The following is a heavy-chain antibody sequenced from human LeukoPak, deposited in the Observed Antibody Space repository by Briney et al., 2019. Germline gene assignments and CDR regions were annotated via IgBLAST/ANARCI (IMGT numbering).Heavy chain of an antibody. CDR2: INPNSGGT. Sequence: ASVKVSCKASGYTFTGYYMHWVRQAPGQGLEWMGWINPNSGGTNYAQKFQGRVTMTRDTSISTAYMELSRLRSDDTAVYYCARERPRYCSGGSCYLGYFDYWGRGTLVTVSS. J-gene: IGHJ4*02. V-gene: IGHV1-2*02. CDR3: ARERPRYCSGGSCYLGYFDY. CDR1: GYTFTGYY. D-gene: IGHD2-15*01.